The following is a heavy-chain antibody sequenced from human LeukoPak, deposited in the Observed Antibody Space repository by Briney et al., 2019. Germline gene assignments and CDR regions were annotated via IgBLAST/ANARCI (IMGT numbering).Heavy chain of an antibody. CDR3: AKDLFAMVRGVISDY. Sequence: GRSLRLSCAASGFTFSSYAMHWVRQAPGKGLEWVAVISYDGSNKYYADSVKGRFTISRDNSKNTLYLQMNSLRAEDTAVYYCAKDLFAMVRGVISDYWGQGTLVTVSS. V-gene: IGHV3-30*04. CDR1: GFTFSSYA. CDR2: ISYDGSNK. D-gene: IGHD3-10*01. J-gene: IGHJ4*02.